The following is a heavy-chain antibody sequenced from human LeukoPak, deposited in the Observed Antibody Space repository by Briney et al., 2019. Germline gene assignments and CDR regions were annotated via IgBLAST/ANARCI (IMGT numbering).Heavy chain of an antibody. Sequence: GGSLRLSCSASGFTFSSHAMHWVRQAPGKGLEYVSAISSNGGSTYYADSVKGRFTISRDNSKNTLYLQMSSLRAEDTAVYYCVNLAKFAGEDYWGQGTLVTVSS. CDR3: VNLAKFAGEDY. D-gene: IGHD3-10*01. J-gene: IGHJ4*02. CDR1: GFTFSSHA. V-gene: IGHV3-64D*06. CDR2: ISSNGGST.